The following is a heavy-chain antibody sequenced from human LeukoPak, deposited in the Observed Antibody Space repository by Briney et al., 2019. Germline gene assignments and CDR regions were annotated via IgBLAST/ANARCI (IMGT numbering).Heavy chain of an antibody. J-gene: IGHJ4*02. V-gene: IGHV1-46*01. D-gene: IGHD3-16*01. Sequence: GASVKVSCKAIGYRFTRHYIHWVRQAPGQGLEWMGIITPRDGSTXXAQXXXGRVTMTTDASTNTVYMELRSLRSEDTAVYYCAREGGELGYFDSWGQGTLVTVSS. CDR1: GYRFTRHY. CDR2: ITPRDGST. CDR3: AREGGELGYFDS.